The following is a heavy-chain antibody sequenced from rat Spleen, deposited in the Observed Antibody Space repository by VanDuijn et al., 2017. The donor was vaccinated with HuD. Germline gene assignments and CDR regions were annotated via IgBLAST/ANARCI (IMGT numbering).Heavy chain of an antibody. CDR3: ARHGYYMFAY. CDR2: ISYDGSST. V-gene: IGHV5-7*01. D-gene: IGHD1-2*01. CDR1: GFTFSDYN. J-gene: IGHJ3*01. Sequence: EVQLVESGGGLVQPGRSLKLSCAASGFTFSDYNMAWVRQAPKKGLEWVTTISYDGSSTYYRDSVKGRFTISRDNAKSTLYLQMNSLRSEDTATYYCARHGYYMFAYWGQGTLVTVSS.